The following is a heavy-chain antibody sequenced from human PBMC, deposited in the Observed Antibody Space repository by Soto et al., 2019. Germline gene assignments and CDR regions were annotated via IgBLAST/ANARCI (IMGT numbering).Heavy chain of an antibody. J-gene: IGHJ4*02. CDR1: GFTVSSNY. CDR2: IYTGGAT. Sequence: EVQLVESGGGLIQPGGSLRLSCAASGFTVSSNYMTWVRQAPGKGLECVSVIYTGGATYYADSVKGRFTISRDNTKNTLYLQMNSLRAVETAVYYGTREHETSGYILGYWGQGTMVTVSS. CDR3: TREHETSGYILGY. V-gene: IGHV3-53*01. D-gene: IGHD3-22*01.